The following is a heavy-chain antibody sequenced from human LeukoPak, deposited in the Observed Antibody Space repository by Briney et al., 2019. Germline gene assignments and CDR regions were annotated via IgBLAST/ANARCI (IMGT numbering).Heavy chain of an antibody. CDR2: IKQDGSEK. Sequence: PGGSLRLSCAASGFTFSSYWMSWVRQAPGKGLEWVANIKQDGSEKFYVDSVKGRFNISRDNAKKSLYLQMNSLRAEDTAVYYCARYEVMVRGVIWVGHRYYYYMDVWGKGTTVTISS. CDR3: ARYEVMVRGVIWVGHRYYYYMDV. CDR1: GFTFSSYW. D-gene: IGHD3-10*01. V-gene: IGHV3-7*01. J-gene: IGHJ6*03.